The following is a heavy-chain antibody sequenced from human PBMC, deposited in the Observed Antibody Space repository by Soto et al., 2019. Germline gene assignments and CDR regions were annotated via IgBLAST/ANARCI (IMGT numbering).Heavy chain of an antibody. Sequence: QVQLQESGPGLVKPSETLSLTCTVSGGSISSYYWSWIRQPPGKGLEWIGYIYYSGSTNYNPSLKSLVAISVDTSKNQSSRMLSSVTAADTAVYYCARVWGGAFDFWGQGTMVTFSA. CDR1: GGSISSYY. CDR3: ARVWGGAFDF. D-gene: IGHD3-10*01. V-gene: IGHV4-59*01. J-gene: IGHJ3*01. CDR2: IYYSGST.